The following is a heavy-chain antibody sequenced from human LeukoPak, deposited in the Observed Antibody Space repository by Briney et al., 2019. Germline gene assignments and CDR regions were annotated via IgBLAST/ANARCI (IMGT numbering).Heavy chain of an antibody. CDR3: ARTVKGSSWYSLFDY. Sequence: PGGSLRLSCAASGFIFSNYAMSWVRQAPGKGLEWVSVIYSGGSTYYADSVKGRFTISRDNSKNTLYLQMNSLRAEDTAVYYCARTVKGSSWYSLFDYWGQGTLVTVSS. CDR1: GFIFSNYA. J-gene: IGHJ4*02. CDR2: IYSGGST. V-gene: IGHV3-66*02. D-gene: IGHD6-13*01.